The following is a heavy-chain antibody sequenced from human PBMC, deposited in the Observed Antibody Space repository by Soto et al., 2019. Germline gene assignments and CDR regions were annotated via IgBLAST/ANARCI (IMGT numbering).Heavy chain of an antibody. CDR3: TTNQRKDAFRVFEY. Sequence: PGGSLRLSCAASGLTSSDAWMTWVRQAPGKGLEWVGRIKSRTDGGTTDYAAPVKGRFIITRDDSQNTLFLQMNSLKTEDTAVYFCTTNQRKDAFRVFEYWAQGALVTVSS. J-gene: IGHJ4*02. CDR2: IKSRTDGGTT. D-gene: IGHD2-2*01. V-gene: IGHV3-15*01. CDR1: GLTSSDAW.